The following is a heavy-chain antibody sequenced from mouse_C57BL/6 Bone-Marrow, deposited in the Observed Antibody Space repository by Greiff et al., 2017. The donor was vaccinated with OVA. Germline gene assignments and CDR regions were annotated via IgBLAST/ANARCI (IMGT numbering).Heavy chain of an antibody. J-gene: IGHJ4*01. V-gene: IGHV1-69*01. CDR1: GYTFTSYW. D-gene: IGHD1-1*01. CDR2: IDPSDSYT. CDR3: ARYLITTGEDYYAMDY. Sequence: QVQLKQPGAELVMPGASVKLSCKASGYTFTSYWMHWVKQRPGQGLEWIGEIDPSDSYTNYNPKFKGKSTLTVDNSSSTAYMQLSSLTSEDSAVYYGARYLITTGEDYYAMDYWGQGTTVTVSS.